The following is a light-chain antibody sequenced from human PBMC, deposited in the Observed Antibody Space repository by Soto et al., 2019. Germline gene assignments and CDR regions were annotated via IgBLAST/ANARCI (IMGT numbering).Light chain of an antibody. CDR1: SRDVGAYKL. CDR3: GSYAGGSRV. J-gene: IGLJ1*01. CDR2: EVG. Sequence: QSVLTLPASVSGSPGQSITSSCTGTSRDVGAYKLVSWYQQHPGKAPKLIIYEVGERPSGASNRFSGSKSGNTASLTISGLQAEDEDYYYCGSYAGGSRVFGTGTKVTVL. V-gene: IGLV2-23*02.